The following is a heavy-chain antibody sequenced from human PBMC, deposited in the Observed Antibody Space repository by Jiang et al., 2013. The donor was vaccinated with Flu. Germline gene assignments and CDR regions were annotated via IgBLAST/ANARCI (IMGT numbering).Heavy chain of an antibody. V-gene: IGHV4-34*01. CDR3: ARGTTWRVYGSGSRYYFDY. CDR1: GGSFSGYY. CDR2: INHSGST. J-gene: IGHJ4*02. D-gene: IGHD3-10*01. Sequence: LLKPSETLSLTCAVYGGSFSGYYWSWIRQPPGKGLEWIGEINHSGSTNYNPSLKSRVTISVDTSKNQFSLKLSSVTAADTAVYYCARGTTWRVYGSGSRYYFDYWGQGTLVTV.